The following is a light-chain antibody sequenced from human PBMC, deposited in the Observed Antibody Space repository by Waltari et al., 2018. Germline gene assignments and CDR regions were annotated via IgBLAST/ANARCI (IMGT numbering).Light chain of an antibody. CDR2: DNN. CDR1: NSNIRDYF. J-gene: IGLJ7*01. V-gene: IGLV1-40*01. Sequence: QSVLTQPPSVSGAPGQRVTISCTGSNSNIRDYFVYWYQQFPGIAPTLLIYDNNKRASGVSDRFAGCKSDSSASLTINGLQTEDEADFYCQSYDSSLSAILFGGGTRLTVL. CDR3: QSYDSSLSAIL.